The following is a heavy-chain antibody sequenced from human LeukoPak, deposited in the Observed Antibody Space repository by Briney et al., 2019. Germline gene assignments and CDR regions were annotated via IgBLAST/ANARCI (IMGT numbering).Heavy chain of an antibody. Sequence: PSETLSLTCTVSGGSISSYYWSWIRQPPGKGLEWIGSIYYSGSTYYNPSLKSRVTISVDTSKNQFSLKLSSVTAADTAVYYCATMFGYYGSNGMDVWGQGTTVTVSS. D-gene: IGHD3-22*01. CDR2: IYYSGST. J-gene: IGHJ6*02. V-gene: IGHV4-59*05. CDR1: GGSISSYY. CDR3: ATMFGYYGSNGMDV.